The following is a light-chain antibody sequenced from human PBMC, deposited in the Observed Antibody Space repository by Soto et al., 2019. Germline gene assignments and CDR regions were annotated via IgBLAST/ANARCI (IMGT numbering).Light chain of an antibody. J-gene: IGKJ1*01. CDR2: AAS. CDR1: QDIANF. V-gene: IGKV1-27*01. CDR3: QKYNSPPRT. Sequence: DIQMTQSPSSLAASVGDRVSITCRASQDIANFLAWYQQKPGKVPTLLIYAASSLQSGVPSRFSGTASGTDCTLTISSLQPEDVATYYCQKYNSPPRTFGQGNKVEI.